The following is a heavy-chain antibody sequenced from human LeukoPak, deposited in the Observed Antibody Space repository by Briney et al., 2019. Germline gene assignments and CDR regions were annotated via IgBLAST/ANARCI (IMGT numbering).Heavy chain of an antibody. CDR1: GFTFSSNA. D-gene: IGHD4-17*01. Sequence: GGSLRLSCAASGFTFSSNAMSWARQAPGKGLEWVSTISGSDGSTYYADSVKGRFNISRDNSKNTLYLQMNSLRAEDSAVYYCAKGFYGDYSFDCWGQGSLVTVSS. V-gene: IGHV3-23*01. CDR3: AKGFYGDYSFDC. CDR2: ISGSDGST. J-gene: IGHJ4*02.